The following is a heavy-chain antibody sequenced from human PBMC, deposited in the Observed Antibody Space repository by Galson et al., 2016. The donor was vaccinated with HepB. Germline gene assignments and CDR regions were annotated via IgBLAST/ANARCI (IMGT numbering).Heavy chain of an antibody. V-gene: IGHV3-33*01. D-gene: IGHD2-2*01. CDR1: GFTFSNYG. J-gene: IGHJ4*02. Sequence: SLRLSCAASGFTFSNYGMHWVRQAPGKGLEWMAVLWYDGSNRYYVDSVKGRFTISRDNSKNTLYLQMTSLRAEDTAVYYCARGTSVYCTRATCYREGSFDYWGQGTLVTVSS. CDR2: LWYDGSNR. CDR3: ARGTSVYCTRATCYREGSFDY.